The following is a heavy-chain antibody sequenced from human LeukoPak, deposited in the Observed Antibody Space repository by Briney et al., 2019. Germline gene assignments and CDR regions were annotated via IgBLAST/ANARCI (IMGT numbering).Heavy chain of an antibody. V-gene: IGHV1-46*01. J-gene: IGHJ5*02. D-gene: IGHD1-26*01. CDR2: INPSGGST. Sequence: ASVKASCKASGYTFTSYYMHRVRQAPGQGLEWMGIINPSGGSTSYAQKFQGRVTMTRDTSTSTVYMELSSLRSEDTAVYYCARAYRGSYYRPWGQGTLVTVSS. CDR3: ARAYRGSYYRP. CDR1: GYTFTSYY.